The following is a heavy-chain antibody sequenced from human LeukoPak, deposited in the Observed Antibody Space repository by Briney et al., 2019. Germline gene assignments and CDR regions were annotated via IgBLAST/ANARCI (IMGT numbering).Heavy chain of an antibody. CDR3: ASMEWIQAPAFDY. D-gene: IGHD5-18*01. J-gene: IGHJ4*02. Sequence: PGGSLRLSCAASGFSFSDYYMSWIRQAPGKGLEWVSYISGSGITIYYADSVMGRFTISRDNAKKSLYLQMSSLRADDTAVYYCASMEWIQAPAFDYWGQGALVTVSS. CDR2: ISGSGITI. CDR1: GFSFSDYY. V-gene: IGHV3-11*04.